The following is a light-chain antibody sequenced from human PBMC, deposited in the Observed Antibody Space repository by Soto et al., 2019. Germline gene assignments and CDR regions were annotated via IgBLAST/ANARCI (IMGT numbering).Light chain of an antibody. J-gene: IGKJ1*01. V-gene: IGKV1-33*01. CDR3: QQNYRATPWT. CDR2: DAS. CDR1: QAIITY. Sequence: DIQLTQSPSSLSASVGDRVTITCQASQAIITYLNWFQQKPGKAPKLLIYDASHLETGVPSRFSGSGSGTAFTFTISSLQPEDVGTYYCQQNYRATPWTFGQGTKVEVK.